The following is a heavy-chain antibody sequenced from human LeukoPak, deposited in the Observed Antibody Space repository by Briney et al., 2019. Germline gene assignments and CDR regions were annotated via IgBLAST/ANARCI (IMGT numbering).Heavy chain of an antibody. CDR3: ARGPWEYSSGDC. D-gene: IGHD6-19*01. Sequence: ISSSGGLMYYADSVKGRFTISRDNAKNSLFLQMNSLRVDDTAVYYCARGPWEYSSGDCWGQGTLVTVSS. V-gene: IGHV3-11*04. CDR2: ISSSGGLM. J-gene: IGHJ4*02.